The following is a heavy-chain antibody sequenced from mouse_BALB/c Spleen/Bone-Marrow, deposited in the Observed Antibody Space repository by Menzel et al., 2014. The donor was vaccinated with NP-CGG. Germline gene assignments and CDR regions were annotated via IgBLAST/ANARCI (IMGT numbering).Heavy chain of an antibody. V-gene: IGHV3-5*02. CDR1: GISITTGNYR. D-gene: IGHD4-1*01. Sequence: EVQVVESGPGLVKPSQTVSLTCTVTGISITTGNYRWSWIRQFPGNKLEWIGCIYYSGTITYNPSLTSRTTITRDTSKNQFFLEMNSLTAEDTATYYCARDGNWDGHFDYWGQGTTLTVSS. CDR3: ARDGNWDGHFDY. CDR2: IYYSGTI. J-gene: IGHJ2*01.